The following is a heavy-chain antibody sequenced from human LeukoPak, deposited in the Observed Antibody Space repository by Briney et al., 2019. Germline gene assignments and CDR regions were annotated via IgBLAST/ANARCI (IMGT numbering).Heavy chain of an antibody. CDR2: INGDGSST. CDR1: GFTFNSHW. Sequence: PGGSLRLSCAASGFTFNSHWTHWVRQAPGKGLLWVSGINGDGSSTSNEDSVKGRFTISRDNAKNMLYLQMNSLRAEDTAVYYCVRELGAFDIWGQGTMVTVSS. V-gene: IGHV3-74*01. J-gene: IGHJ3*02. CDR3: VRELGAFDI.